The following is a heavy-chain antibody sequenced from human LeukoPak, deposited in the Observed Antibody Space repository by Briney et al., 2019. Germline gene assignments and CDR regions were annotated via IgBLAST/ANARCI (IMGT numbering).Heavy chain of an antibody. CDR1: GGSISSSSYY. V-gene: IGHV4-61*02. Sequence: SETLSLTCTVSGGSISSSSYYWSWIRQPAGKGLEWIGRIYTSGSTNYNPSLKSRVTISVDTSKNQFSLKLSSVTAADTAVYYCARDALNDAFDIWGQGTMVTVSS. CDR3: ARDALNDAFDI. CDR2: IYTSGST. J-gene: IGHJ3*02.